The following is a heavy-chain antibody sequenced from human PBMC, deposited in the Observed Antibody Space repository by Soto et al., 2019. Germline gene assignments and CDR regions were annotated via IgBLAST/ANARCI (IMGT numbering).Heavy chain of an antibody. J-gene: IGHJ5*02. D-gene: IGHD3-16*01. CDR2: INPGGIT. Sequence: PSETLSLTCAVYGGSLSGYYWTWIRQPPGKGLEWIGEINPGGITNYNPSVKSRLTISLDTSQKQVSLELTSVTAADTAVYYCATYWGTESHTFWFDLWGRGAQVTVSS. V-gene: IGHV4-34*01. CDR1: GGSLSGYY. CDR3: ATYWGTESHTFWFDL.